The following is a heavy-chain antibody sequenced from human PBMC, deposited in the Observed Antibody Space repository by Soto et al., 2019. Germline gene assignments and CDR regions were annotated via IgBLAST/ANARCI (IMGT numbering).Heavy chain of an antibody. J-gene: IGHJ4*02. D-gene: IGHD5-18*01. CDR2: ISADNVHT. V-gene: IGHV1-18*01. CDR3: ARDRRKGYGIFDY. CDR1: GYSFTNYG. Sequence: QVQLVQSGAEVKKPGASVKVSCKASGYSFTNYGVAWVRQAPGQGLEWMGWISADNVHTNYAQKFQGRVTMTTDTSTSTAYMELRSLRSDDTAVYFCARDRRKGYGIFDYWGRGTLVTVSS.